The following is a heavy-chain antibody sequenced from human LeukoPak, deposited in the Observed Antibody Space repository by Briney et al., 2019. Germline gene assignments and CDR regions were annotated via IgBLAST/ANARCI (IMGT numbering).Heavy chain of an antibody. Sequence: PGGSLRLSCAASGFTFSNYVMNWVRQAPGKGLEWVSTINANAVGIYYADSVKGRFTISRDNSKNTLYLQMSSLRAEDTAVYYCAKRVQYDDSHYCIFDYWGQGTLVTVSS. CDR1: GFTFSNYV. V-gene: IGHV3-23*01. CDR2: INANAVGI. D-gene: IGHD3-22*01. CDR3: AKRVQYDDSHYCIFDY. J-gene: IGHJ4*02.